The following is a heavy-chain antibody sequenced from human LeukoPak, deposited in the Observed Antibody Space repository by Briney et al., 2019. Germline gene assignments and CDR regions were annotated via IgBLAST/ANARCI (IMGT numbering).Heavy chain of an antibody. CDR2: IWYDGSNK. V-gene: IGHV3-33*01. J-gene: IGHJ6*02. CDR3: ARSNYYGSGSYYTPRYYYYGMDV. Sequence: PGGSLRLSCAASGFTFSSYGMHWVRQAPGKGLEWVAVIWYDGSNKYYADSVEGRFTISRDNSKNTLYLQMNSLRAEDTAVYYCARSNYYGSGSYYTPRYYYYGMDVWGQGTTVTVSS. D-gene: IGHD3-10*01. CDR1: GFTFSSYG.